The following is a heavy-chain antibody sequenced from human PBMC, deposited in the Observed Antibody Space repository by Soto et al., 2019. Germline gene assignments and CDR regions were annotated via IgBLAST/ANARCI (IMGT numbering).Heavy chain of an antibody. J-gene: IGHJ6*02. Sequence: SETLSLTCTVSRGYVNTFHWSWVRQPAGKGLEWIGRIFPNGNTDYSPSLKSRVTLSVDTSKNQLSLKLSSATSADTAVYYCARSMYSTSAQLYYGMDVWGQGTTVTVSS. CDR2: IFPNGNT. V-gene: IGHV4-4*07. D-gene: IGHD6-6*01. CDR3: ARSMYSTSAQLYYGMDV. CDR1: RGYVNTFH.